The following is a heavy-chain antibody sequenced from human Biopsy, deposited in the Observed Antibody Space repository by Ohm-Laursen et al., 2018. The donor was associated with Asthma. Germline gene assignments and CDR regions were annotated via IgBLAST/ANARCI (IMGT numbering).Heavy chain of an antibody. J-gene: IGHJ5*02. Sequence: SVKVSCKPSGDTFSSCGVNWVRQAPGQGLEWMGEIIPIYRTTNYAQKFQGRVTITADESTSTAYMELSSLRADDTAVYYCARGQKSAGDRWFDPWGQGTLVTVSS. CDR2: IIPIYRTT. CDR1: GDTFSSCG. D-gene: IGHD6-13*01. V-gene: IGHV1-69*13. CDR3: ARGQKSAGDRWFDP.